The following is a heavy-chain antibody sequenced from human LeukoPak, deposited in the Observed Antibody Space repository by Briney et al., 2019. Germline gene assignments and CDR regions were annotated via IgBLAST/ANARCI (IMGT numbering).Heavy chain of an antibody. D-gene: IGHD5-12*01. CDR2: INAGNGNT. Sequence: ASVKVSCKASGYTFTSYAMHWVRQAPGQRLEWMGWINAGNGNTKYSQKFQGRVTITRATSASTAYMELSSLRSEDTAVDYCAGGGDIVATEMNYWGQGTLVTVSS. CDR1: GYTFTSYA. V-gene: IGHV1-3*01. CDR3: AGGGDIVATEMNY. J-gene: IGHJ4*02.